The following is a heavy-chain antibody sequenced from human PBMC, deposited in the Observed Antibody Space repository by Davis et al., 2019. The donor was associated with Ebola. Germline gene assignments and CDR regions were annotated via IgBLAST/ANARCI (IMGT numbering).Heavy chain of an antibody. D-gene: IGHD3-3*01. CDR2: ISYDGSNE. J-gene: IGHJ3*02. Sequence: PGGSLRLSCAASGFNFKDYYMSWIRQAPGKGLEWLAVISYDGSNEYYAVSVKGRFTISRDNAKNTLYLQMNSLRDEDTAVYYCARDPGVRFLEWLSTTDAFDIWGQGTMVTVSS. V-gene: IGHV3-30-3*01. CDR3: ARDPGVRFLEWLSTTDAFDI. CDR1: GFNFKDYY.